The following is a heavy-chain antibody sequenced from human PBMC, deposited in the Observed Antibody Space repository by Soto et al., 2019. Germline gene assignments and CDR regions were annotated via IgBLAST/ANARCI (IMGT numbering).Heavy chain of an antibody. V-gene: IGHV3-49*03. CDR2: IRSKAYGGTT. Sequence: PGGSLRLSCTASGFTFGDYARSWFRQAPGKGLEWVGFIRSKAYGGTTEYAASVKGRFTISRDDSKSIAYLQMNSLKTEDTAVYYCTRVGRESSENRDIVVVVAATPNRNYPAVKKRPFDYWGQGTLVTVSS. J-gene: IGHJ4*02. CDR1: GFTFGDYA. D-gene: IGHD2-15*01. CDR3: TRVGRESSENRDIVVVVAATPNRNYPAVKKRPFDY.